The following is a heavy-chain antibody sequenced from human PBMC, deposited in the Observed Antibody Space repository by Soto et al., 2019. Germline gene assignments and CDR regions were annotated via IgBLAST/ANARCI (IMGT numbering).Heavy chain of an antibody. Sequence: ASVKVSCKASGYTFTSYGISWVRQAPGQGLEWMGWISAYNGNKNYAQKLQGRVTMTTDTSTSTAYMELRSLRSDDTAVYYCASTYNWNYANAFDIWGQGTMVTVSS. CDR1: GYTFTSYG. V-gene: IGHV1-18*04. CDR2: ISAYNGNK. J-gene: IGHJ3*02. CDR3: ASTYNWNYANAFDI. D-gene: IGHD1-7*01.